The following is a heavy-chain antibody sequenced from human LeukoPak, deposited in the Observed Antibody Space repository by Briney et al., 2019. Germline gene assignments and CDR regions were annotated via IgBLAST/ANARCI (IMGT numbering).Heavy chain of an antibody. CDR3: ARDYYGSGSTDY. D-gene: IGHD3-10*01. CDR1: GFTFSSYS. CDR2: ISSSSSYI. Sequence: GGSLRLSCAASGFTFSSYSMNWVRQAPGKELEWVSSISSSSSYIYYADSVKGRFTISRDNAKNSLYLQMNSLRAEDTAVYYCARDYYGSGSTDYWGQGTLVTVSS. V-gene: IGHV3-21*01. J-gene: IGHJ4*02.